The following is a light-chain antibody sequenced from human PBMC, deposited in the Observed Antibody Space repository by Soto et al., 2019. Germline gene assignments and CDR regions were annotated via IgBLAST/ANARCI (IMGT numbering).Light chain of an antibody. CDR3: QQYHTSSIT. CDR1: QTISTW. Sequence: GDRVTITCRASQTISTWMAWYQRKPGKAPKLLVYDASTLQSGVASRFSGSGSGTEFTLIISGLQPDDSATYYCQQYHTSSITFGQGTRLEIK. V-gene: IGKV1-5*01. CDR2: DAS. J-gene: IGKJ5*01.